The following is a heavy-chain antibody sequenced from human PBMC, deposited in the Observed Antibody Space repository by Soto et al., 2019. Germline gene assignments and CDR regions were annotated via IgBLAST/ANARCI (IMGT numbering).Heavy chain of an antibody. CDR3: ARGVAGRGFEL. CDR1: GDSVSSNTSA. CDR2: TYYRSNWRH. Sequence: SQTLSLTFAISGDSVSSNTSAWNWIRSSPSRGLEWLGRTYYRSNWRHDYAVSVKSRITVNPDTSKNHFSLQLNSVTPDDTAVYYCARGVAGRGFELGGQGTLITXS. J-gene: IGHJ4*02. D-gene: IGHD6-19*01. V-gene: IGHV6-1*01.